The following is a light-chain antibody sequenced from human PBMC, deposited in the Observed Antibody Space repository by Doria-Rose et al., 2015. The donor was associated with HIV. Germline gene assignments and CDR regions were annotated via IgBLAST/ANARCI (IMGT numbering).Light chain of an antibody. CDR2: WAS. CDR1: QSLLYTSKNY. J-gene: IGKJ3*01. V-gene: IGKV4-1*01. Sequence: TQSPESLGMSLGERATFNCKSNQSLLYTSKNYLAWYQQKPVQPPKLLIYWASTRQSGVPARFSGSGSGTDFTLTISSLEAEDVAVYHCQQYYDTPSFGPGTTVDIK. CDR3: QQYYDTPS.